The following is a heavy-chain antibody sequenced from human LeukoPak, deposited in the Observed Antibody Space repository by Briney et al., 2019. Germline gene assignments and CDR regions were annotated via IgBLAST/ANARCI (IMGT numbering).Heavy chain of an antibody. CDR2: ISGSGDST. D-gene: IGHD6-19*01. J-gene: IGHJ4*02. CDR1: EFTFSTYS. Sequence: GGSLRLSCAASEFTFSTYSMNWVRQAPGKGLEWVSGISGSGDSTYYADSVKGRFTISRDNSKSTLYLQMNSLRAEDTAVYYCARRSGIAVAGAFDYWGQGTLVTVSS. CDR3: ARRSGIAVAGAFDY. V-gene: IGHV3-23*01.